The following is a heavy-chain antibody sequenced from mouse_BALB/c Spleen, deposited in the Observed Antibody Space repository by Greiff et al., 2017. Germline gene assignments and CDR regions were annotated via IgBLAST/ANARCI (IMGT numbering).Heavy chain of an antibody. Sequence: QVQLKESGPGLVAPSQSLSITCTVSGFSFTSYGVHWVRQPPGKGLEWLGVIWAGGSTNYNSALMSRLSISKDNSKSQVYLKMNSLQTDDTAMYYCAREGARYFDVWGAGTTVTVSS. CDR2: IWAGGST. V-gene: IGHV2-9*02. CDR1: GFSFTSYG. CDR3: AREGARYFDV. J-gene: IGHJ1*01.